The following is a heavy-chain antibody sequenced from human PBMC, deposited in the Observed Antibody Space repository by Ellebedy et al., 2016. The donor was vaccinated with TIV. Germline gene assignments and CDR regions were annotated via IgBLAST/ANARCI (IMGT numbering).Heavy chain of an antibody. D-gene: IGHD3-10*01. CDR2: ISSSSRTI. V-gene: IGHV3-48*02. CDR1: GFTFSSYG. Sequence: GESLKISCAGSGFTFSSYGMNWVRQAPGKGLEWVSYISSSSRTIYYADSVKGRFTISRDNAKNSLYLQMNSLRDEDSAVYYCARSGSGSRYGMDVWGQGTTVTVSS. J-gene: IGHJ6*02. CDR3: ARSGSGSRYGMDV.